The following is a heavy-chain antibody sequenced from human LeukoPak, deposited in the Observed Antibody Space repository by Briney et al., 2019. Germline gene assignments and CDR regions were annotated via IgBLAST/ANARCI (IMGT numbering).Heavy chain of an antibody. J-gene: IGHJ3*02. CDR3: AREDCSGDSCYAAFDI. Sequence: GGSLRLSCAASGFTFSSSGMHWVRQAPGKGLEWVSSISSSSSYKYYADSVKGRFTISRDNAKNSLFLQMNSLRAEDTAVYYCAREDCSGDSCYAAFDIWGQGTIVTVSS. CDR2: ISSSSSYK. V-gene: IGHV3-21*06. D-gene: IGHD2-15*01. CDR1: GFTFSSSG.